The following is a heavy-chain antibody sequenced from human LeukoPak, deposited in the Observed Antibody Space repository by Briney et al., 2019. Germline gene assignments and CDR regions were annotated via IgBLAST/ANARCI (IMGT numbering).Heavy chain of an antibody. J-gene: IGHJ4*02. D-gene: IGHD2-15*01. CDR1: GFIFSSYP. Sequence: GGSLRLSCAASGFIFSSYPMNWVRQAPGKGLEWVSYITSSSSDTHYADSVEGRFTISRDNAKNSLYLQMNSLRAEDTAVYYCAKVRVGTAHFDYWGQGTLVTVSS. V-gene: IGHV3-21*05. CDR2: ITSSSSDT. CDR3: AKVRVGTAHFDY.